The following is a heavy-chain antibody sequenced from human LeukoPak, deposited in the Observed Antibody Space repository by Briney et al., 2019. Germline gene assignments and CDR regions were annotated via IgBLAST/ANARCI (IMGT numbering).Heavy chain of an antibody. J-gene: IGHJ5*02. D-gene: IGHD3-3*01. CDR1: RASISSGDYY. V-gene: IGHV4-30-4*08. CDR2: IYYSGST. CDR3: AITNFGCSSCFGANGFAP. Sequence: PSQTLSLTCTVSRASISSGDYYWSWIRQPPGKGLEWIGSIYYSGSTFHYNPSLKSRVAISIDTSKNQFSLSLSSVTAAHTAFFYCAITNFGCSSCFGANGFAPWGEETLVTVTS.